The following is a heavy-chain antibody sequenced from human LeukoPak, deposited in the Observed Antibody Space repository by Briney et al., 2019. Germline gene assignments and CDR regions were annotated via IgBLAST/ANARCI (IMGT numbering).Heavy chain of an antibody. D-gene: IGHD5-12*01. Sequence: ASVKVSCKASGGTFSSYAISWVRQAPGQGLEWMGGIIPIFGTANYAQKFQGRVTITADESTSTAYMELSSLRSEDTAVYYCAREIRGYSGYDPDYYYYMDVWGKGTTVTVSS. CDR1: GGTFSSYA. V-gene: IGHV1-69*13. J-gene: IGHJ6*03. CDR3: AREIRGYSGYDPDYYYYMDV. CDR2: IIPIFGTA.